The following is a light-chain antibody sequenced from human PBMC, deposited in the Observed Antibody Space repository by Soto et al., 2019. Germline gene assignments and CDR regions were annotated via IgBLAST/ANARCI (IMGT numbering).Light chain of an antibody. J-gene: IGKJ4*01. Sequence: EIVLTQSPGTLSLSPGERATLSCRASQSVSSNYLAWYQQKPGQAPRLLIYGASSRATGIPDRFSGSGSATDFTLTISRLEPEDFAVYYCQQYGTSPPLNFGGGTKVDIK. V-gene: IGKV3-20*01. CDR1: QSVSSNY. CDR3: QQYGTSPPLN. CDR2: GAS.